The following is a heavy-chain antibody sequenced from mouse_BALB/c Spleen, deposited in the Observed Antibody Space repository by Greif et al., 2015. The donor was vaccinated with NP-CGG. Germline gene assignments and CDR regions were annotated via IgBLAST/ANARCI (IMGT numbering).Heavy chain of an antibody. CDR2: INPSSGYT. CDR1: GYTFTSYT. CDR3: AREGGNPYAMDY. V-gene: IGHV1-4*01. D-gene: IGHD2-1*01. J-gene: IGHJ4*01. Sequence: QVQLQQSGAELARPGASVKMSCKASGYTFTSYTMHWVKQRPGQGLEWIGYINPSSGYTNYNQKFKDKATLTADKSSSTAYMQLSSLTSEDSAVYYCAREGGNPYAMDYWGQGTSVTVSS.